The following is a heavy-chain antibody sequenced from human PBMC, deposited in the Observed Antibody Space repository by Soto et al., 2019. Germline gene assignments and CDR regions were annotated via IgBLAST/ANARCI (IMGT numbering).Heavy chain of an antibody. J-gene: IGHJ1*01. CDR3: AKDRYSGSYHNAEYFQH. V-gene: IGHV3-30*18. CDR2: ISYDGSNR. Sequence: PGGSLRLSCAASGFTFSSYVMHWVRQAPGKGLEWVAVISYDGSNRYYADSVKGRFTISRDNSKNTLYLQMNSLRAEDTAVYYCAKDRYSGSYHNAEYFQHWGQGTLVTVSS. D-gene: IGHD1-26*01. CDR1: GFTFSSYV.